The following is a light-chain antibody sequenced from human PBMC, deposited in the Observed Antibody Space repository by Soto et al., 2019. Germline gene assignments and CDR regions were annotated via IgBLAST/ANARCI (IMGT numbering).Light chain of an antibody. J-gene: IGKJ5*01. V-gene: IGKV3-15*01. CDR1: QSVSSS. CDR3: QQRSNWPPSIT. Sequence: EILMTQSPATLSVSPGERATLSCRASQSVSSSLAWYQHKPGQAPRLLIYAASTRATGVPARFSGSGSGTEFTLTISSLQSEDFAVYYCQQRSNWPPSITFGQGTRLEIK. CDR2: AAS.